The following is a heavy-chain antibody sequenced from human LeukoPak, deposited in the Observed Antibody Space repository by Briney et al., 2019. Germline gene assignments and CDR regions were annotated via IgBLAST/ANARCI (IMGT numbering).Heavy chain of an antibody. V-gene: IGHV4-34*01. CDR3: ASRSYGDYAGRIDY. J-gene: IGHJ4*02. CDR1: GGSFSDYY. CDR2: INHSGST. Sequence: PSETLSLTCAVYGGSFSDYYWSWIRQPPGKGLEWIGEINHSGSTNYNPSLKSRVTISVDTSKNQFSLKLSSVTAADTAVYYCASRSYGDYAGRIDYWGQGTLVTVSS. D-gene: IGHD4-17*01.